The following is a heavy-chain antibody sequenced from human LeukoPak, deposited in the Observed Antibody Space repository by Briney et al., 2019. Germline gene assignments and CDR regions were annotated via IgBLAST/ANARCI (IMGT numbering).Heavy chain of an antibody. J-gene: IGHJ6*02. CDR2: IYYIGST. CDR1: GDSINSYY. D-gene: IGHD6-19*01. Sequence: SETLSLTCTVSGDSINSYYWSWIRQPPGKGLEWIGYIYYIGSTKYNPSLKSRVTISVDTSKNQFSLKLSSVTAADTAVYYCARSPSTGWYDSTYYYYGMDVWGQGTTVTVSS. CDR3: ARSPSTGWYDSTYYYYGMDV. V-gene: IGHV4-59*01.